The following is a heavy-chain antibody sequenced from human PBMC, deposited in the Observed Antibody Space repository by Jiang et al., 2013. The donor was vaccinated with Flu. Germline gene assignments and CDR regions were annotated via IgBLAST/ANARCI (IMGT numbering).Heavy chain of an antibody. D-gene: IGHD3-10*01. CDR1: GGSFSGYY. CDR2: INHSGST. V-gene: IGHV4-34*01. CDR3: ARVPIWFGAFDY. J-gene: IGHJ4*02. Sequence: TLSLTCAVYGGSFSGYYWSWIRQPPGKGLEWIGEINHSGSTNYNPPLKSRVTISVDTSKNQFSLKLSSVTAADTAVYYCARVPIWFGAFDYWGQGTLVTVSS.